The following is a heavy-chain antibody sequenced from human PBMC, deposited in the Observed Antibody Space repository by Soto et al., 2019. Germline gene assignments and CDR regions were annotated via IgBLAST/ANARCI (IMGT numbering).Heavy chain of an antibody. CDR1: GFTFSSYG. CDR3: AARYCSSTRCFHFEY. Sequence: PGGSLRLSCAASGFTFSSYGMHWVRQAPGKGLEYVSAISGDGGSTYYGNSVKGRFTISRDNTKNTLYLQMGSLRAEDMAVYYCAARYCSSTRCFHFEYWGQGTLVTVSS. V-gene: IGHV3-64*01. J-gene: IGHJ4*02. D-gene: IGHD2-2*01. CDR2: ISGDGGST.